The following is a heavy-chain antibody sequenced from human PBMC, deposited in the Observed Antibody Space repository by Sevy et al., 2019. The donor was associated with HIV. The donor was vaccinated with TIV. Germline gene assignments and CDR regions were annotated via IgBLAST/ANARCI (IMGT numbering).Heavy chain of an antibody. J-gene: IGHJ5*02. V-gene: IGHV3-9*01. CDR1: GFTFDEHA. D-gene: IGHD4-17*01. CDR3: AKCLTPVTNQWSFDP. CDR2: IRWSGDSV. Sequence: GGSLRLSCKTSGFTFDEHAMHWVRQGPGKGLEWVSSIRWSGDSVAYADSVKGRFTISRDISQNTPFLQMNSLRAEDTAVYYCAKCLTPVTNQWSFDPWGQGTLVTVSS.